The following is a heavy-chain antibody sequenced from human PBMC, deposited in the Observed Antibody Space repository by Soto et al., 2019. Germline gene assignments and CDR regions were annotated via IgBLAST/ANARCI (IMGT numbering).Heavy chain of an antibody. V-gene: IGHV1-18*01. CDR1: GYTFTSYG. Sequence: GASVMVSSKASGYTFTSYGISWVRQAPGQGLEWMGWISAYNGNTNYAQKLQGRVTMTTDTSTSTAYMELRSLRSDDTAVYYCARDDYYGSGSSSSVLGYWGQGTLVTVSS. D-gene: IGHD3-10*01. CDR3: ARDDYYGSGSSSSVLGY. CDR2: ISAYNGNT. J-gene: IGHJ4*02.